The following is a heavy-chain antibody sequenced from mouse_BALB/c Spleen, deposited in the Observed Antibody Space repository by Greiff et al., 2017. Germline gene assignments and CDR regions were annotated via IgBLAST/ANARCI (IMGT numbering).Heavy chain of an antibody. J-gene: IGHJ3*01. CDR1: GYTFTSYV. D-gene: IGHD1-1*01. Sequence: EVQLQESGPELVKPGASVKMSCKASGYTFTSYVMHWVKQKPGQGLEWIGYINPYNDGTKYNEKFKGKATLTSDKSSSTAYMELSSLTSEDSAVYYCARWDFYYYGSSYAWFAYWGQGTLVTVSA. CDR3: ARWDFYYYGSSYAWFAY. V-gene: IGHV1-14*01. CDR2: INPYNDGT.